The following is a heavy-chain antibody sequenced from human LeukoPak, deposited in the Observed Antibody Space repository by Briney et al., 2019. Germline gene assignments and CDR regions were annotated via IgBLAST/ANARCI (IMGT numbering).Heavy chain of an antibody. Sequence: GGSLRLSCAASGFTFDTYGMSWVRQAPGKGLEWVSSISSNSANTYYADSVKGRFTISRDNSKNTLYLQMNSLRAEDTAVFYCAKYPASGGYFDYWGQGTLVTVSS. J-gene: IGHJ4*02. CDR1: GFTFDTYG. CDR2: ISSNSANT. CDR3: AKYPASGGYFDY. D-gene: IGHD6-13*01. V-gene: IGHV3-23*01.